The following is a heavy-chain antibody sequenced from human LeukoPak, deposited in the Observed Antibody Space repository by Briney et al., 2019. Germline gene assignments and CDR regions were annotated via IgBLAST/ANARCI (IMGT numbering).Heavy chain of an antibody. D-gene: IGHD6-19*01. Sequence: GGSLRLSCAASKFTFSSYAMHWVRQAPGKGLEWVAFIQYDGSNQYYADSVKGRFTISRDNSKNTLYLQMSSLRPDDTAVYYCARARQWLAIYYFDYWGQGTLVTVSS. V-gene: IGHV3-30*02. CDR3: ARARQWLAIYYFDY. CDR1: KFTFSSYA. J-gene: IGHJ4*02. CDR2: IQYDGSNQ.